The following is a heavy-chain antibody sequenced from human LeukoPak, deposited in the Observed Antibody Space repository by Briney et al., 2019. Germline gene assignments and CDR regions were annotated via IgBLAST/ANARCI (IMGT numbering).Heavy chain of an antibody. CDR3: AKDLILGSFDY. V-gene: IGHV3-23*01. D-gene: IGHD3-16*01. Sequence: GGSLRLSCAASGFPFSSHGMSWVRQAPGKGLEWVSGIIGGGGSTYYADSVKGRFTISGDNSKNTLYLQMNSLRAEDTAVYYCAKDLILGSFDYWGQGTLVTVSS. CDR1: GFPFSSHG. J-gene: IGHJ4*02. CDR2: IIGGGGST.